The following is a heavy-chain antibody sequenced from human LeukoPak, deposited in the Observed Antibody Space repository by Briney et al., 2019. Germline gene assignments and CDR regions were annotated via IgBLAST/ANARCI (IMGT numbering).Heavy chain of an antibody. CDR1: GFSFKDYN. D-gene: IGHD6-19*01. CDR3: AKVRWDNSGWYYLDY. V-gene: IGHV3-30*18. CDR2: ITYDGSNK. J-gene: IGHJ4*02. Sequence: GGSLRLSCAASGFSFKDYNMHWVRQAPGKGLEWVAVITYDGSNKYYTDSVKGRFTISRDNSKSTLYLQMNSLRAEDTAVYYCAKVRWDNSGWYYLDYWGQGTLATVSS.